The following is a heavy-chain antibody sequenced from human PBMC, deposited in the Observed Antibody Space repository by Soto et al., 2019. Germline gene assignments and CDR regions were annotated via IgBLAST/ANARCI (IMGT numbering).Heavy chain of an antibody. CDR3: ARAAYDFWSGYQAYHFDY. CDR1: GFTFSSYS. V-gene: IGHV3-21*01. CDR2: ISSSISYI. D-gene: IGHD3-3*01. Sequence: PGGSLRLSCAASGFTFSSYSMNWVRQAPGKGLEWVSSISSSISYIYYADSVKGRFTISRDNAKNSLYLQMNSLRAEDTAVYYCARAAYDFWSGYQAYHFDYWGQGTLVTVSS. J-gene: IGHJ4*02.